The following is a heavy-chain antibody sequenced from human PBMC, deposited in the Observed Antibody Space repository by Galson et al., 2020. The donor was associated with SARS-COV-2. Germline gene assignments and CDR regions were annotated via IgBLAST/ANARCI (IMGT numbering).Heavy chain of an antibody. CDR2: IYTSGST. Sequence: SETLSLTCTVSGGSISSYYWSWIRQPAGKGLEWIGRIYTSGSTNYNTSLKSRVTMSVDTSKNQFSLKLSSVTAADTAVYYCARDLITMVRGIQHWYFDLWGRGTLVTVSS. V-gene: IGHV4-4*07. J-gene: IGHJ2*01. D-gene: IGHD3-10*01. CDR1: GGSISSYY. CDR3: ARDLITMVRGIQHWYFDL.